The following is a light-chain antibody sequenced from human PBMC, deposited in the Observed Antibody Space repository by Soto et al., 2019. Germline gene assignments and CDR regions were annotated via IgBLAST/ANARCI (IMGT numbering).Light chain of an antibody. V-gene: IGLV2-14*01. CDR1: SSDVGGYNY. CDR2: DVS. Sequence: QSALTQPASVSGSPGQSITISCTGTSSDVGGYNYVSWYQQHPGKAPKLMIYDVSNRPSGVSNRCSGSKSGNTASLTISGLQAEDEADYYCSSYTSCSTVVFGGGTKLTVL. CDR3: SSYTSCSTVV. J-gene: IGLJ2*01.